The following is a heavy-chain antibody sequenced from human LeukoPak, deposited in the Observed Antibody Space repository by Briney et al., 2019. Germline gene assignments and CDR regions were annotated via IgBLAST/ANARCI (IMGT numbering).Heavy chain of an antibody. CDR3: ARDYDFWSGYFAFDI. Sequence: SVKVSCKASGGTFSSYAISWVRQAPGQGLEWMGGIIPIFGTANYAQKFQGRVTITADESTSTAYMELSSLRSEDAAVYYCARDYDFWSGYFAFDIWGQGTMVTVSS. D-gene: IGHD3-3*01. J-gene: IGHJ3*02. CDR1: GGTFSSYA. CDR2: IIPIFGTA. V-gene: IGHV1-69*13.